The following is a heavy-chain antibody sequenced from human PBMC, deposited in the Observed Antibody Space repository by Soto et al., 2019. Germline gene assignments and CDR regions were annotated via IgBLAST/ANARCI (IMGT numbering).Heavy chain of an antibody. CDR1: GAPINRGDYF. Sequence: QVQMQESGPGLVEPSQTLSLTCTVSGAPINRGDYFWSWIRQPPGQALEWLGNIFHSGSTYYNPSLKRLLNILVDTSNNQISLRLTSGTVAATAVYFCAGDQWHSGGFSGFDPWGQGTLVTVSS. J-gene: IGHJ5*02. CDR2: IFHSGST. D-gene: IGHD6-19*01. V-gene: IGHV4-30-4*01. CDR3: AGDQWHSGGFSGFDP.